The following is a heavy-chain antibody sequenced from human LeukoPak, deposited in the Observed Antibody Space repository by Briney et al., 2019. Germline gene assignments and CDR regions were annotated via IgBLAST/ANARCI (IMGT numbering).Heavy chain of an antibody. V-gene: IGHV5-51*01. D-gene: IGHD2-2*01. CDR2: IYPGDSDT. J-gene: IGHJ5*02. Sequence: GESLKISCKGSGYSFTNYWIAWVRQMPGKGLERMGIIYPGDSDTRYSPSFQGQVTISADRSTRTAYLQWSSLKASDTAMYYCARGDCGRSSCYVGDWFDPWGQGTLVTVSS. CDR3: ARGDCGRSSCYVGDWFDP. CDR1: GYSFTNYW.